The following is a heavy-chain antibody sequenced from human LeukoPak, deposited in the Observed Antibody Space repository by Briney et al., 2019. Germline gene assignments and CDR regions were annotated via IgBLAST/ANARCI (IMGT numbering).Heavy chain of an antibody. CDR2: IYYSGRT. V-gene: IGHV4-59*01. CDR3: ARVQLWALDY. J-gene: IGHJ4*02. Sequence: SETLSLTCTVSGGSISSYYRSWIRQPPGKGLEWIGYIYYSGRTNYNPSLKSRVTISVDTSKNQFSLKLSSVTAADTAVYYCARVQLWALDYWGQGTLVTVSS. D-gene: IGHD5-18*01. CDR1: GGSISSYY.